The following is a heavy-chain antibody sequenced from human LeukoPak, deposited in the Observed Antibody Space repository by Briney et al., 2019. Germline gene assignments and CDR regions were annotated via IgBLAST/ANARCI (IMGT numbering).Heavy chain of an antibody. J-gene: IGHJ4*02. Sequence: PSETLSLTCTVSGDSISGTSHFWDWIRQAPGKGLEWIGNIYYRGTTYYNPSLKSRVTISVDTSKNQFSLNLTSVTAADTAVYYCASVPRERRGGFDYWGQGTLVTASS. CDR1: GDSISGTSHF. CDR2: IYYRGTT. V-gene: IGHV4-39*07. CDR3: ASVPRERRGGFDY. D-gene: IGHD3-16*01.